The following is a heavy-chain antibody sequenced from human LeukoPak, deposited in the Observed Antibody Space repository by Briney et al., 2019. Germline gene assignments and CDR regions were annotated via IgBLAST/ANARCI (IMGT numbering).Heavy chain of an antibody. CDR2: ISYDGSNK. CDR1: GFTFSNFG. D-gene: IGHD6-19*01. CDR3: AKAGIAVPATPEY. V-gene: IGHV3-30*18. J-gene: IGHJ4*02. Sequence: GRSLRLSCAASGFTFSNFGMHWVRQAPGKGLEWVAVISYDGSNKHYADSVQGRFSISRDNYKNTLYLQMNSLRAEDTAVYYCAKAGIAVPATPEYCGQGTQVTVSS.